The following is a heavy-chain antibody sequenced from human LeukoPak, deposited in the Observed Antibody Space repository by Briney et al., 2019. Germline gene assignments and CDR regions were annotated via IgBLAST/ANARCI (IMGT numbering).Heavy chain of an antibody. Sequence: GASVKVSCKASGYTFTGYYMHWVRQAPGQGLEWMGIISPSGGRIQYAEKFQGRITMTRDTSTTTVYMELSSLRSEDTAVYYCARDRVDMGTILGGVQGDAFDIWGQGTTVTVTS. D-gene: IGHD1-1*01. J-gene: IGHJ3*02. V-gene: IGHV1-46*01. CDR3: ARDRVDMGTILGGVQGDAFDI. CDR1: GYTFTGYY. CDR2: ISPSGGRI.